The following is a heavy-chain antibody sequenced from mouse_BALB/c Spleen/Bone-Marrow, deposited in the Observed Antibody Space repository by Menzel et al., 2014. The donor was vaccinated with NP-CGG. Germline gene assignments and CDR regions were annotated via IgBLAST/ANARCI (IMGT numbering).Heavy chain of an antibody. CDR3: ARGGNSDY. J-gene: IGHJ2*01. CDR2: IAPGSVST. V-gene: IGHV1S41*01. CDR1: GYTFTSYW. Sequence: DLVKPGASVKLSCKASGYTFTSYWINWIKQRPGQGLEWIGRIAPGSVSTYYNEMFKGKATLTVDTSSSTAYIQRSSLSSEDSAVYFCARGGNSDYWGQGTTLTVSS.